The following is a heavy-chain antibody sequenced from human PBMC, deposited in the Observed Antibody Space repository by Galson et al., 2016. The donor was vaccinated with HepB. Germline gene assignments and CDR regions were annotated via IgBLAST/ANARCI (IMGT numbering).Heavy chain of an antibody. Sequence: SLRLSCAASGFTFSSDSMNLVRQAPGKGLEWISSISRSSSRIYYADSVTGRFTISIDNAKRSLYLQMNSLRVEDTAVYYCVREGGYCYGDSCRYFDLWGRGTVVTVSS. CDR1: GFTFSSDS. V-gene: IGHV3-21*01. J-gene: IGHJ2*01. CDR3: VREGGYCYGDSCRYFDL. D-gene: IGHD2-15*01. CDR2: ISRSSSRI.